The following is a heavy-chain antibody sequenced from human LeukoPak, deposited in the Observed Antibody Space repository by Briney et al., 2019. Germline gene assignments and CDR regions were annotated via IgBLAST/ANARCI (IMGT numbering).Heavy chain of an antibody. D-gene: IGHD6-19*01. V-gene: IGHV3-30*04. CDR3: ARVAVTIYYYYYGMDV. CDR2: ISYDGSNK. Sequence: GRSLRLSCAASGFTFSSYAMHWVRQAPGKGLEWVAVISYDGSNKYYADSVKGRFTISRDNSKNTLYLQMNSLRAEDKAVYYCARVAVTIYYYYYGMDVWGKGTTVTVSS. J-gene: IGHJ6*04. CDR1: GFTFSSYA.